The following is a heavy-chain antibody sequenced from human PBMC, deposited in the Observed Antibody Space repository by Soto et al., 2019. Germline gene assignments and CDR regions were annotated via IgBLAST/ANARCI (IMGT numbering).Heavy chain of an antibody. D-gene: IGHD2-2*01. CDR1: GGTFSCYT. CDR3: ARDHCSSTSCSLSY. V-gene: IGHV1-69*04. CDR2: IIPILGIA. Sequence: SVKVSCKASGGTFSCYTVSWVRQAPGQGLEWMGRIIPILGIANYAQKSQGRVTITADKSTSTAYMELSSLRSEDTAVYYCARDHCSSTSCSLSYWGQGTLVTVSS. J-gene: IGHJ4*02.